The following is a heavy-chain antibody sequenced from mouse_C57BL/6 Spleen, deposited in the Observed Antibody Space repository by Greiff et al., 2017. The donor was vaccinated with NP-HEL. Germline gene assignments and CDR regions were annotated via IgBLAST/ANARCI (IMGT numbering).Heavy chain of an antibody. V-gene: IGHV1-64*01. D-gene: IGHD1-1*01. CDR1: GYTFTSYW. Sequence: VQLQQPGAELVKPGASVKLSCKASGYTFTSYWMHWVKQRPGQGLEWIGMIHPNSGSTNYNEKFKSKATLTVDKSSSTAYMQLSSLTSEDSAVYYCARRYGSRERYAMDYWGQGTSVTVSS. CDR2: IHPNSGST. CDR3: ARRYGSRERYAMDY. J-gene: IGHJ4*01.